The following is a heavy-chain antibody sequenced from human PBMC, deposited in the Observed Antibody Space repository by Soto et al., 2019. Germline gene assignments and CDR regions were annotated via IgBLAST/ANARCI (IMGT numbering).Heavy chain of an antibody. CDR2: ISYDGSNK. V-gene: IGHV3-30-3*01. Sequence: GGSLRLSCAASGFTFSSYAMHWVRQAPGKGLEWVAVISYDGSNKYYADSVKGRFTISRDNSKNTLYLQMNSLRAEDTAVYYCARDSQAWIQLWFRVYNWFDPWGQGTLVTVSS. CDR3: ARDSQAWIQLWFRVYNWFDP. D-gene: IGHD5-18*01. CDR1: GFTFSSYA. J-gene: IGHJ5*02.